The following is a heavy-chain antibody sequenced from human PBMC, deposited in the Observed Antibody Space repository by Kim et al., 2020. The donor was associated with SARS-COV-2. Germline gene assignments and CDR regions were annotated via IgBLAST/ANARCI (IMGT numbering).Heavy chain of an antibody. CDR2: IYTSGST. Sequence: SETLSLTCTVSGGSISSYYWSWIRQPAGKGLEWIGRIYTSGSTNYNPSLKSRVTMSVDTSKNQFSLKLSSVTAADTAVYYCARDHYDFWSGYGRGTWFDPWGQGTLVTVSS. D-gene: IGHD3-3*01. V-gene: IGHV4-4*07. J-gene: IGHJ5*02. CDR3: ARDHYDFWSGYGRGTWFDP. CDR1: GGSISSYY.